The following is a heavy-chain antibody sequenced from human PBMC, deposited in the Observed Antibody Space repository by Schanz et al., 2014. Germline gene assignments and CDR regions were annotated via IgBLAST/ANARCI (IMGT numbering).Heavy chain of an antibody. CDR2: ISYDGSNK. CDR1: GFTLSSYA. CDR3: ARDRGYCSGSICLTFDY. Sequence: QVQLVESGGGVVQPGRSLRLSCAAYGFTLSSYAMHWVRQAPGKGLEWVAAISYDGSNKYYADSVKGRFTISRDNSKNTLYLQMNTLRAEDTAVYYCARDRGYCSGSICLTFDYWGQGTLVTVSS. D-gene: IGHD2-15*01. J-gene: IGHJ4*02. V-gene: IGHV3-30-3*01.